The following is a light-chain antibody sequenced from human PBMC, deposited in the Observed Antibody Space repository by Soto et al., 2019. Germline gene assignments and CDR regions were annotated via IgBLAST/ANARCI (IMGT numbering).Light chain of an antibody. CDR1: RSNIGAGFD. V-gene: IGLV1-40*01. CDR2: GNS. J-gene: IGLJ1*01. CDR3: QSYDNSLSGYV. Sequence: QSVLTQPPSVSGAPGQRVTISCTGSRSNIGAGFDVQWYQQLPGTAPKLLMYGNSNRPSGVPDRFSDSKSGTSASLAITGLQAEDEADYYCQSYDNSLSGYVFGTGTKLTVL.